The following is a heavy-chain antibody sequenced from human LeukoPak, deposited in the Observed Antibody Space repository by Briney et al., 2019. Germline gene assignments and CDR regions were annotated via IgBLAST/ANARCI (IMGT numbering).Heavy chain of an antibody. CDR2: IYYSGST. D-gene: IGHD3-3*01. J-gene: IGHJ4*02. V-gene: IGHV4-59*08. CDR3: ARHGSQYYDFWSGYYTDY. CDR1: GGSISSYY. Sequence: SETLSLTCTVSGGSISSYYWSWIRQPPGKGLEWIGYIYYSGSTYYNPSLKSRVTISVDTSKNQFSLKLSSVTAADTAVYYCARHGSQYYDFWSGYYTDYWGQGTLVTVSS.